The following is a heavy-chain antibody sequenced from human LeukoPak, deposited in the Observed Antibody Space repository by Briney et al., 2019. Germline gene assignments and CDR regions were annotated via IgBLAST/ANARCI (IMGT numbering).Heavy chain of an antibody. Sequence: SYTLSLPRTVSVDSVSSTNYYGGWIRQPPGRGLEWIASIRYSESAYYSTSLKRRATISVDTSKNQFSLRLSSLTATDTAVYYCATQDSSHYWGQGTLVTVSS. CDR2: IRYSESA. V-gene: IGHV4-39*01. D-gene: IGHD2-2*01. CDR3: ATQDSSHY. J-gene: IGHJ4*02. CDR1: VDSVSSTNYY.